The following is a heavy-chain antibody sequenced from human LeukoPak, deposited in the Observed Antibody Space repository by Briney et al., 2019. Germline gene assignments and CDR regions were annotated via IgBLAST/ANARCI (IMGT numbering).Heavy chain of an antibody. CDR3: ARDRGDGYNYEGLDF. J-gene: IGHJ4*02. V-gene: IGHV1-2*02. CDR2: INPNSGGT. Sequence: ASVKVSCKASGYTFTGYYMHWVRQAPGQGLEWMGWINPNSGGTNYAQKFQGRVTLTSDTSANTAYMDLSSLKSEDTAVYYCARDRGDGYNYEGLDFWGQGTLVTVSS. D-gene: IGHD5-24*01. CDR1: GYTFTGYY.